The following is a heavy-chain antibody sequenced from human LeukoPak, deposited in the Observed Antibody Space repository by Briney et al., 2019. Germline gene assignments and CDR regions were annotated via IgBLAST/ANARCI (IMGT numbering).Heavy chain of an antibody. CDR1: GFTFNSYA. Sequence: GGSLRLSCAASGFTFNSYAMSWVRQDPGKGLEWVSSISTSTSSIYYADSVKGRFTISRDNAKNSLSLQMNSLRVEDTAVYYCARGRDDYFLNYWGQGTLVTVSS. CDR2: ISTSTSSI. V-gene: IGHV3-21*01. CDR3: ARGRDDYFLNY. J-gene: IGHJ4*02. D-gene: IGHD2/OR15-2a*01.